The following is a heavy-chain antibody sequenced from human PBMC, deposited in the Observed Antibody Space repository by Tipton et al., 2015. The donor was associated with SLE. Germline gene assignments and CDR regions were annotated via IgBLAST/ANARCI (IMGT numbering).Heavy chain of an antibody. J-gene: IGHJ3*02. CDR2: IHYTGST. V-gene: IGHV4-59*02. D-gene: IGHD2-15*01. CDR3: AREHISSLRDAFEI. Sequence: LSLTCTVSGGSVGNYYWSWIRQSPGKGLEWIGYIHYTGSTKYNPSLKSRVTISVDTSKNQFTLKLSSVTAVDTAVYYCAREHISSLRDAFEIWGQGTMVTVS. CDR1: GGSVGNYY.